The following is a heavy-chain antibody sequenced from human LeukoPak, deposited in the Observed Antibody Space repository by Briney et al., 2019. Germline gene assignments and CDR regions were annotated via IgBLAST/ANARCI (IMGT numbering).Heavy chain of an antibody. Sequence: GGSLRLSCAASGFTFDDYAMHWVRQAPGKGLEWVSLISGDGGGTYYADSVKGRFTISRDNSKNSLYLQMNSLRTEDAALYYCAKAGVGATLYYGMDVWGQGTTVTVSS. D-gene: IGHD1-26*01. J-gene: IGHJ6*02. V-gene: IGHV3-43*02. CDR1: GFTFDDYA. CDR2: ISGDGGGT. CDR3: AKAGVGATLYYGMDV.